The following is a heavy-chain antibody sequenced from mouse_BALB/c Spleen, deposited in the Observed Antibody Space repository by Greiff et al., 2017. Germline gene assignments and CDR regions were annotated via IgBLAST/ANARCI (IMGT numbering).Heavy chain of an antibody. CDR1: GYTFTDYN. D-gene: IGHD2-4*01. Sequence: VQLQQSGPELVKPGASVKISCKASGYTFTDYNMHWVKQSHGKSLEWIGYIYPYNGGTGYNQKFKSKATLTVDNSSSTAYMELRSLTSEDSAVYYCARDYYDYVYYYAMDYWGQGTSVTVSS. V-gene: IGHV1S29*02. CDR3: ARDYYDYVYYYAMDY. CDR2: IYPYNGGT. J-gene: IGHJ4*01.